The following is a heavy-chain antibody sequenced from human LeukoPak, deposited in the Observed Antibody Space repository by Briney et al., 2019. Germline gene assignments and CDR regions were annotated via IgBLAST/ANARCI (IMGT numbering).Heavy chain of an antibody. CDR3: ARDRPYDYVWGSYRCTYLFDY. CDR1: GFTFSSYS. D-gene: IGHD3-16*02. CDR2: ISSSSSYI. Sequence: PGGSLRLSCAASGFTFSSYSMNWVRQAPGKGLEWVSSISSSSSYIYYADSVKGRFTISRDNAKNSLYLQMNSLRAEDTAVYYCARDRPYDYVWGSYRCTYLFDYWGQGTLVTVSS. V-gene: IGHV3-21*01. J-gene: IGHJ4*02.